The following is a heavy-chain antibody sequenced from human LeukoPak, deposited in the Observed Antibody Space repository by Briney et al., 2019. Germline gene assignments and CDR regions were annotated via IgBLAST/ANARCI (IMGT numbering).Heavy chain of an antibody. CDR2: IRYDGSNK. J-gene: IGHJ6*03. V-gene: IGHV3-30*02. CDR1: GFTFSSYG. D-gene: IGHD3-3*01. CDR3: AKDKVDFWSGYHAYYYYYMDV. Sequence: PGGSLRLSCAASGFTFSSYGMHWVRQAPGKGLEWVAFIRYDGSNKYYADSVKGRFTISRDNSKNTLYLQMNSLRAEDTAVYYCAKDKVDFWSGYHAYYYYYMDVWGKGTTVTVSS.